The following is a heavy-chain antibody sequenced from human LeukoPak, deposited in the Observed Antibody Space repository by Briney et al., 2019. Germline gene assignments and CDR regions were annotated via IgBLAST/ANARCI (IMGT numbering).Heavy chain of an antibody. CDR2: IYYSGST. Sequence: SETLSLTCTVSGGSISSGGYYWSWIRQHPGKGLEWIGYIYYSGSTYYNPSLKSRVTISVDTSKNQFSLKLSSVTAADTAVYYCAIGPRKTLFDYWGQGTLVTVSS. CDR1: GGSISSGGYY. V-gene: IGHV4-31*03. J-gene: IGHJ4*02. CDR3: AIGPRKTLFDY.